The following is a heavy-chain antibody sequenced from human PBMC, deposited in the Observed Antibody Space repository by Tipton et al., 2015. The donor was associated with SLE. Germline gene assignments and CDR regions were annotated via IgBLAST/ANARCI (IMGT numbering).Heavy chain of an antibody. V-gene: IGHV3-9*03. CDR3: AKGRRTGSYRGFYFDF. D-gene: IGHD3/OR15-3a*01. J-gene: IGHJ2*01. CDR2: ISSKSDSI. CDR1: GFTFDDYA. Sequence: SLRLSCAASGFTFDDYAMHWVRQSPGRGPEWVSGISSKSDSIGYADSVKGRFTISRDNAKNSLYLQMNSLRAEDMALYYCAKGRRTGSYRGFYFDFWGRGTLVTVSS.